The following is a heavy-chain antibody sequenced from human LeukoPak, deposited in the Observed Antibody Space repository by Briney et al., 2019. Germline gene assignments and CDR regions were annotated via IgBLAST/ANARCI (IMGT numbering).Heavy chain of an antibody. CDR1: GGSISSYY. J-gene: IGHJ4*02. CDR3: ARVFARRGYSYGYVDY. V-gene: IGHV4-59*01. CDR2: IYYSGST. D-gene: IGHD5-18*01. Sequence: SETLSLTCTVSGGSISSYYWSWIRQPPGKGLEWIGYIYYSGSTNYNPSLKSRVTISVDTSKNQFSLKLSSVTAADTAVYYCARVFARRGYSYGYVDYWGQGTLVTVSS.